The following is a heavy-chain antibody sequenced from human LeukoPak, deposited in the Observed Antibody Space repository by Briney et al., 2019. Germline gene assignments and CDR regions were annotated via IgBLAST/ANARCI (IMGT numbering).Heavy chain of an antibody. CDR1: GFTLSNAG. J-gene: IGHJ4*02. D-gene: IGHD5/OR15-5a*01. CDR3: ASNVSSPLTQIDY. Sequence: GGSLRLSCAASGFTLSNAGMSWVRQAPGKGLEWVARIVVGGTTDYAAPVKGRFTISRDDSMNMLYLQMDSLKTGDTAMYYCASNVSSPLTQIDYWGQGTPVTVSS. V-gene: IGHV3-15*04. CDR2: IVVGGTT.